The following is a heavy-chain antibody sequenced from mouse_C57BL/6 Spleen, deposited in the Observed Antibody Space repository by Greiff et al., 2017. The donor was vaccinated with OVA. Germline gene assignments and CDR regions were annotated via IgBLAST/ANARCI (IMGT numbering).Heavy chain of an antibody. Sequence: EVQRVESGGGLVKPGGSLKLSCAASGFTFSDYGMHWVRQAPEKGLEWVAYISSGSSTIYYADTVKGRFTISRDNAKNTLFLQMTSLRSEDTAMYYCARKDLYYYGYYAMDYWGQGTSVTVSS. D-gene: IGHD1-1*01. V-gene: IGHV5-17*01. CDR1: GFTFSDYG. CDR3: ARKDLYYYGYYAMDY. J-gene: IGHJ4*01. CDR2: ISSGSSTI.